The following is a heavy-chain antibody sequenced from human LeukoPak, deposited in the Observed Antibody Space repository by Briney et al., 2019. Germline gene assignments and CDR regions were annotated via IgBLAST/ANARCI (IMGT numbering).Heavy chain of an antibody. D-gene: IGHD5-12*01. J-gene: IGHJ4*02. CDR2: IYDGGST. CDR3: ARRIVDSGYDCLDY. V-gene: IGHV4-59*01. Sequence: SETLSLTCTVSGDSISGYYWSWIRQSPGKGLEWMGNIYDGGSTNYNPSLMSRVTISADTSKNQLSLSLKSVTAADTALYYCARRIVDSGYDCLDYWGQGTPVTVSS. CDR1: GDSISGYY.